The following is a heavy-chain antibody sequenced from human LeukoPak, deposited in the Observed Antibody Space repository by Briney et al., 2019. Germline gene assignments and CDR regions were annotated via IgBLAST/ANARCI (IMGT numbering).Heavy chain of an antibody. CDR3: ARGKISGYDLPAYYYYGMDV. V-gene: IGHV3-23*01. D-gene: IGHD5-12*01. CDR1: GFTFSSYA. Sequence: GGSLRLSCAASGFTFSSYAMSWVRQAPGKGLEWVSAISGSGGSTYYADSVKGRFTISRDNSKNTLYLQMNSLRAEDTAVYYCARGKISGYDLPAYYYYGMDVRGQGTTVTVSS. CDR2: ISGSGGST. J-gene: IGHJ6*02.